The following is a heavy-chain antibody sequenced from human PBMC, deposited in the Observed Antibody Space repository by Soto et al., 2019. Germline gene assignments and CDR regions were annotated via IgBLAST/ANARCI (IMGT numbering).Heavy chain of an antibody. V-gene: IGHV3-7*05. D-gene: IGHD3-3*01. CDR3: ARDGGIVDFWSGYYWTFSAGFDY. CDR2: IKQDGSEK. J-gene: IGHJ4*02. CDR1: GFTFSSYW. Sequence: PGGSLRLSCAASGFTFSSYWMSWVRQAPGKGLEWVANIKQDGSEKYYVDSVKGRFTISRDNAKNSLYLQMNSLRAEDTAVYYCARDGGIVDFWSGYYWTFSAGFDYWGQGTLVTVSS.